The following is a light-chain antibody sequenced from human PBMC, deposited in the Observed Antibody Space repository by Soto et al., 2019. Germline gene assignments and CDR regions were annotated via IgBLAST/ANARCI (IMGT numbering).Light chain of an antibody. CDR3: QQSYSTPPYT. CDR2: AAS. V-gene: IGKV1-39*01. J-gene: IGKJ2*01. Sequence: DIQMTQSPSSLSASVGDRVTITCRASQSISNYLNWYQQKPGKAPELLIYAASSLQGGVPSRFSGSGSGTDFTLTISSLQPEDFATYYCQQSYSTPPYTFGQGTKLEIK. CDR1: QSISNY.